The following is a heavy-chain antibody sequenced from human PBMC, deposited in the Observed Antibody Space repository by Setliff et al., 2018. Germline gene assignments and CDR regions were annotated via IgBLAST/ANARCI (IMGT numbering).Heavy chain of an antibody. Sequence: SETLSLTCTVSGGSISSSSYYWGWIRQPPGKGLEWIGSIYYRGSTYYNPSLKSRVTISIDTSKSQFSLKLSSVTAADTAVYYCARDLYDYVWGTYRYHDAFDIWGQGAMVTVSS. V-gene: IGHV4-39*07. J-gene: IGHJ3*02. CDR3: ARDLYDYVWGTYRYHDAFDI. CDR1: GGSISSSSYY. CDR2: IYYRGST. D-gene: IGHD3-16*02.